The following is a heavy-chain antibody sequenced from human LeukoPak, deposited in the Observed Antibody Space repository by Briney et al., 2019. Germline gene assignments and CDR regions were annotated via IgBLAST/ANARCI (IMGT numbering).Heavy chain of an antibody. CDR1: GYTFTSYG. Sequence: ASVKVSCKASGYTFTSYGISWVRQAPGQGLEWMGWISAYNGNTNYAQKLQGRVTMTTDTSTSTAYMELRSLRSDDTAVYYCARDLVVPAVRWNYYYGMDVWGQGTTVTVS. J-gene: IGHJ6*02. CDR2: ISAYNGNT. V-gene: IGHV1-18*01. D-gene: IGHD2-2*01. CDR3: ARDLVVPAVRWNYYYGMDV.